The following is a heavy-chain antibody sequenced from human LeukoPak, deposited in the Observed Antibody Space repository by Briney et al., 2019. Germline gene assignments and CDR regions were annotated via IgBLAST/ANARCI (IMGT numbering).Heavy chain of an antibody. J-gene: IGHJ3*02. D-gene: IGHD2-15*01. Sequence: GGSLRLSCAASGFTVSSNYMSWVRQAPGKGLEWVSVIYSGGSTYYADSVKGRFTISRDNAKNSLYLQMNSLRAEDTAVYYCAREADIVVVVAAKFQDAFDIWGQGTMVTVSS. CDR1: GFTVSSNY. V-gene: IGHV3-66*01. CDR2: IYSGGST. CDR3: AREADIVVVVAAKFQDAFDI.